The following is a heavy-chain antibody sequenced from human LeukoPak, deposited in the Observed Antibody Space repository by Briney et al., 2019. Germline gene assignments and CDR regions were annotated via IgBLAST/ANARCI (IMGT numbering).Heavy chain of an antibody. V-gene: IGHV4-38-2*02. D-gene: IGHD2-2*01. Sequence: SETLSLTCTVSGYPITSAYYWGWIRQPPGKGLEWIGSFFLKGSTYYNPSLKSRVTISVDTSKNQFSLTLSSVTAADTAVYYRARVARCTSCFDVDYWGQGTLVTVSS. CDR1: GYPITSAYY. CDR2: FFLKGST. CDR3: ARVARCTSCFDVDY. J-gene: IGHJ4*02.